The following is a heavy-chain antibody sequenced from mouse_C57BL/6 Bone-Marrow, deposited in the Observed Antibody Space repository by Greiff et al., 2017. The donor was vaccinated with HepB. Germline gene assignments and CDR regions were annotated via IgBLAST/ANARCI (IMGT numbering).Heavy chain of an antibody. CDR3: ARLGYYSNY. Sequence: EVQGVESGGDLVKPGGSLKLSCAASGFTFSSYGMSWVRQTPDKRLEWVATISSGGSYTYYPDSVKGRFTISRDNAKNTLYLQMSSLKSEDPAMYYCARLGYYSNYWGQGTTLTVSS. CDR2: ISSGGSYT. CDR1: GFTFSSYG. V-gene: IGHV5-6*01. J-gene: IGHJ2*01. D-gene: IGHD2-5*01.